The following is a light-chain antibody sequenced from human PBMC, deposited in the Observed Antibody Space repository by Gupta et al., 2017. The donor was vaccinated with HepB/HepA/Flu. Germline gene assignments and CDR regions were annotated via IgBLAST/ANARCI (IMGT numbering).Light chain of an antibody. CDR2: AAS. V-gene: IGKV1-17*01. CDR1: QDIRND. J-gene: IGKJ3*01. CDR3: LQHNTYPFT. Sequence: DIQMTQSPSSLSASVGDRVTITCRASQDIRNDLLGWFQQKPGKAPKRLIYAASSLDGGVPPRFSGSGSGTEFTLTISSLQPEDFATYYCLQHNTYPFTFGPGTKVDIK.